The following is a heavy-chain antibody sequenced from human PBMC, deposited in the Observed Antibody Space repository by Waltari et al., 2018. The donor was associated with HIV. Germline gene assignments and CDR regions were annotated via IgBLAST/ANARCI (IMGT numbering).Heavy chain of an antibody. CDR1: GFTFSSYD. Sequence: QVHLVESGGGVVQPGRSLRLSCEASGFTFSSYDIHWVRQAPGKGVGWVAVVWFDGSNEYYADSVRGRFTISRDSSKNTVYLQMNSLRAEDTAVYYCTRDLVEMASTYYSYYGMDVWGQGTTVTVSS. CDR2: VWFDGSNE. V-gene: IGHV3-33*01. CDR3: TRDLVEMASTYYSYYGMDV. D-gene: IGHD3-3*01. J-gene: IGHJ6*02.